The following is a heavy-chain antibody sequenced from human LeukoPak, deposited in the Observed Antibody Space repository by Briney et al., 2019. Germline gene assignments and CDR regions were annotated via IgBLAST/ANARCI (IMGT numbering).Heavy chain of an antibody. J-gene: IGHJ1*01. Sequence: ASVKVSCKASGYTLTDFYIYWVRQAPGQGLEWMGWINANSGATHYAQKFQGRVTMTRDTSISTAYMELSRLRSDDTAVYYCARGDGYGGGRYFQHWGQGTLVTVSS. CDR1: GYTLTDFY. V-gene: IGHV1-2*02. CDR2: INANSGAT. D-gene: IGHD5-24*01. CDR3: ARGDGYGGGRYFQH.